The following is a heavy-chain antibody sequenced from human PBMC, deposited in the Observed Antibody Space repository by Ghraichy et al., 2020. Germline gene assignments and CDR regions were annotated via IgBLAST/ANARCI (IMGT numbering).Heavy chain of an antibody. CDR3: AKPSHTSSWYLFDY. CDR2: ISGSGVST. D-gene: IGHD6-13*01. J-gene: IGHJ4*02. Sequence: GGSLRLSCAASGFTFSSYTMNWVRQAPGKGLEWVSVISGSGVSTNYADSVKGRFTISRDNSKNTLYLQMNSLRAEDTAVYYCAKPSHTSSWYLFDYWGQGTLVTVSS. V-gene: IGHV3-23*01. CDR1: GFTFSSYT.